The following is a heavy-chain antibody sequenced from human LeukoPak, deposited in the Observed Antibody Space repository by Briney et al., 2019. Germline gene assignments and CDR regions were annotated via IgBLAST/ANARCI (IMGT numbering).Heavy chain of an antibody. CDR3: ARDSSRAVVVPAATEGIYYYGMDV. V-gene: IGHV4-30-4*01. CDR2: IYYSGST. J-gene: IGHJ6*02. Sequence: SATLSLTCTVPGGSISSGDYYWRWIRQPPGKGLEWIGYIYYSGSTYYNPSLKSRVTISVDTSKNQFSLKLSSVTAADTAVYYCARDSSRAVVVPAATEGIYYYGMDVWGQGTTVTVSS. CDR1: GGSISSGDYY. D-gene: IGHD2-2*01.